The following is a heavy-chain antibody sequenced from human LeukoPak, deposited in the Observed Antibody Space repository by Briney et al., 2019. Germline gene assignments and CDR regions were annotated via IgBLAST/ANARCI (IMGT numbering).Heavy chain of an antibody. CDR2: IIPIFGTA. J-gene: IGHJ4*02. V-gene: IGHV1-69*05. CDR1: GGTFSSYA. Sequence: ASVKVSCKASGGTFSSYAISWMRQAPGQGLEWMGRIIPIFGTANYAQKFQGRVTITTDESTSTAYMELSSLRSEDTAVYYYARNPNDYGDLYFDYWGQGTLVTVSS. CDR3: ARNPNDYGDLYFDY. D-gene: IGHD4-17*01.